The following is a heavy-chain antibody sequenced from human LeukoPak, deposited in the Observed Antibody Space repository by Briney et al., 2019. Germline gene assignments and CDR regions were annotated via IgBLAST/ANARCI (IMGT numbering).Heavy chain of an antibody. CDR2: VRYDESNK. J-gene: IGHJ4*02. CDR3: AKDSNTGYVSVGPDY. D-gene: IGHD5-12*01. V-gene: IGHV3-30*02. Sequence: GGSLRLSCAASGFTFSSYAMHWVRQAPGKGLEWVAFVRYDESNKYYADSLKGRFTISRDNSRNTVYLQINSLRAEDTGVYSCAKDSNTGYVSVGPDYWGLGTLVTVSS. CDR1: GFTFSSYA.